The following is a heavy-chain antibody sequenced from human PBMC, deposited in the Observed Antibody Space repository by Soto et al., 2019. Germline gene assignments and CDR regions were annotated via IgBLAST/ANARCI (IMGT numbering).Heavy chain of an antibody. J-gene: IGHJ6*02. CDR2: INAGNGNT. V-gene: IGHV1-3*01. D-gene: IGHD2-2*01. Sequence: ASVKVSCKASGYTFTSYAMHWVRQAPGQRLEWMGWINAGNGNTKYSQKFQGRVTITRDTSASTAYMELSSLSSEDTAVYFCARRLLDEYSSSWGSAYYGMDVWGQGATVTVSS. CDR3: ARRLLDEYSSSWGSAYYGMDV. CDR1: GYTFTSYA.